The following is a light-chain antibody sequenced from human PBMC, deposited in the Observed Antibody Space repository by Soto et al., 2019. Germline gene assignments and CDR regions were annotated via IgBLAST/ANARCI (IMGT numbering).Light chain of an antibody. CDR1: SSNIGAGYD. CDR2: GNI. V-gene: IGLV1-40*01. Sequence: QSVLTQPPSVSGAPGQRVTISCTGSSSNIGAGYDVHWYQQLPGTAPKILIYGNINRPSGVPDRFSGSKSGTSASLAITGLQAEDEAEYYCQSYDSSLSVVFGGGTKLTVL. CDR3: QSYDSSLSVV. J-gene: IGLJ2*01.